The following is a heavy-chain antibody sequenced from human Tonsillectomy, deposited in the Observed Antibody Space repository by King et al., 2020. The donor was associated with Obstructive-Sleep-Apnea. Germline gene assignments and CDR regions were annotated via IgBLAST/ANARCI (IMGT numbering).Heavy chain of an antibody. V-gene: IGHV3-64*01. CDR3: ARDYYDTSGQTGWAFDN. J-gene: IGHJ3*02. CDR1: GFTFSSCS. CDR2: ISSNGGST. D-gene: IGHD3-22*01. Sequence: VQLVESGGGLVQPGGSLRLSCAAFGFTFSSCSMHWVRQAPGKGLEYVSAISSNGGSTYYANSVKGRFIISRDNSKNTVYLQMGSLRAEDMAVYYCARDYYDTSGQTGWAFDNWGQGTMVTVSS.